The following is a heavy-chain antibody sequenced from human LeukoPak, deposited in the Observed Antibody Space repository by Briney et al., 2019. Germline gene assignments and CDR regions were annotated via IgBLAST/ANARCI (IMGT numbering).Heavy chain of an antibody. V-gene: IGHV1-2*02. J-gene: IGHJ4*02. CDR2: INPNSGGT. CDR1: GYTFTGYY. D-gene: IGHD5-12*01. Sequence: ASVKVSCKASGYTFTGYYMHWVRQAPGQGLEWMGWINPNSGGTNYAQKFQGRVTMTRDTSISTAYMELSRLRSDDTAVYYCARQVSRVGIVATILNYWGQGTLVTVSS. CDR3: ARQVSRVGIVATILNY.